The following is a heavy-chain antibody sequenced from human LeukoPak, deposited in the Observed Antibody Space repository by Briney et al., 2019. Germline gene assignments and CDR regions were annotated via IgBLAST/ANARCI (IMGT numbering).Heavy chain of an antibody. D-gene: IGHD6-19*01. J-gene: IGHJ4*02. CDR3: ARSGGYSSPQNY. V-gene: IGHV4-34*01. CDR2: INHSGST. CDR1: GGSFSGYY. Sequence: SETLSLTCAVYGGSFSGYYWSWIRQPPGKGPEWIGEINHSGSTNYNPSLKSRVTISVDTSKNQFSLKLSSVTAADTAVYYCARSGGYSSPQNYWGQGTLVTVSS.